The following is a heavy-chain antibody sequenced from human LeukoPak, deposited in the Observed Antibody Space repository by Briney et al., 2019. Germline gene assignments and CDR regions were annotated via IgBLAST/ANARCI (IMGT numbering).Heavy chain of an antibody. Sequence: GGSLRLSCAASGFTFSSYSMNWVRQAPGKGLECVSSISSSSSYIYYADSVKGRFTISRDNAKNSLYLQMNSLRAEDTAVYYCARATIFGWFDPWGQGTLVTVSS. J-gene: IGHJ5*02. CDR3: ARATIFGWFDP. CDR1: GFTFSSYS. V-gene: IGHV3-21*01. CDR2: ISSSSSYI. D-gene: IGHD3-9*01.